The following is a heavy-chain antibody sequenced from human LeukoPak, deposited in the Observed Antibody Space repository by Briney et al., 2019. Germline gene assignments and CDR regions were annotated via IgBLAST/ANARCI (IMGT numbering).Heavy chain of an antibody. CDR1: GVTLSSFA. D-gene: IGHD3-22*01. Sequence: GGSLRLSCAASGVTLSSFAMSWARQAPGKGLEWVSGISSSGSGDNTYYADSVKGRFTISRDTSKNTLYLQMNSLRAEDTAIYYCATHSSDYSSLDYWGQGILVTVSS. CDR2: ISSSGSGDNT. CDR3: ATHSSDYSSLDY. J-gene: IGHJ4*02. V-gene: IGHV3-23*01.